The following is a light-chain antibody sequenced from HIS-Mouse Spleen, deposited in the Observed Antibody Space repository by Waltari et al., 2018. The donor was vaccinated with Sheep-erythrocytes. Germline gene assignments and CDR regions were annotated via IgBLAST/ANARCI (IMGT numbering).Light chain of an antibody. V-gene: IGKV1-8*01. CDR3: QQYYSYPYT. Sequence: AIRMTQSPSSLSASTGDRFTTTCRASQGISSYLAWYQQKPGKAPKLLIYAASTLQSGVPSRFSGSGSGTDFTLTISCLQSEDFATYYCQQYYSYPYTFGQGTKVDIK. CDR2: AAS. J-gene: IGKJ2*01. CDR1: QGISSY.